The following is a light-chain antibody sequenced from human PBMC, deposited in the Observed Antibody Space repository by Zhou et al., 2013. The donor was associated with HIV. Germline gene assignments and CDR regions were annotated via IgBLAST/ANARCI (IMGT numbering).Light chain of an antibody. Sequence: EIVMTQSPATLSASLGERVTLSCRASQRIDNNLAWYQQKPGQAPSLLIFGASTRATGIPDRFSGSGSGTEFTLTINGLHSEDFAVYYCQQYGSSPLTFGGGTKVEIK. CDR3: QQYGSSPLT. V-gene: IGKV3-15*01. CDR2: GAS. J-gene: IGKJ4*01. CDR1: QRIDNN.